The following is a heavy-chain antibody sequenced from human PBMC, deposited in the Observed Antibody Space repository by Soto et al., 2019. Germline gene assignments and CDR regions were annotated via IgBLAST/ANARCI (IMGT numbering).Heavy chain of an antibody. Sequence: GGSLRLSCAASGFTFSSYAMSWVRQAPGKGLEWVSAISGSGGSTYYADSVKGRFTISRDNSKNTLYLQMNSLRAEDTAVYYCAKPNLYCSSTSCYDYWGQGTLVTVSS. CDR1: GFTFSSYA. CDR2: ISGSGGST. CDR3: AKPNLYCSSTSCYDY. V-gene: IGHV3-23*01. J-gene: IGHJ4*02. D-gene: IGHD2-2*01.